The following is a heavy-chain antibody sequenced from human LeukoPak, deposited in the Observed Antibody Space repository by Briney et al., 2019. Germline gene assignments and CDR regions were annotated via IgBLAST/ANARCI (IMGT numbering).Heavy chain of an antibody. V-gene: IGHV1-18*01. CDR2: ISAYNGNT. CDR3: ARDLRSSIAAAHNWFDP. J-gene: IGHJ5*02. D-gene: IGHD6-13*01. Sequence: GASVKVSCKASGYTFTSYGISWVRQAPGQGLEWMGWISAYNGNTNYAQKLQGKVTMTTDTSTSTAYMELRSLRSDDTAVHYCARDLRSSIAAAHNWFDPWGQGTLVTVSS. CDR1: GYTFTSYG.